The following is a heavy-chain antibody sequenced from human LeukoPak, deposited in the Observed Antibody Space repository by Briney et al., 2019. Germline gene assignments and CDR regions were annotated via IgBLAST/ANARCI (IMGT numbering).Heavy chain of an antibody. CDR3: ARGAWRGYSYVRDY. CDR2: INHSGST. V-gene: IGHV4-34*01. Sequence: PWETLSLTCAVYGGSFSGYYSSWIRQPPGKGLEWFGEINHSGSTNYNPSLKSRVTISVDTSKNQFSLKLSSVTAADTAVYYCARGAWRGYSYVRDYWGQGTLVTVSS. D-gene: IGHD5-18*01. J-gene: IGHJ4*02. CDR1: GGSFSGYY.